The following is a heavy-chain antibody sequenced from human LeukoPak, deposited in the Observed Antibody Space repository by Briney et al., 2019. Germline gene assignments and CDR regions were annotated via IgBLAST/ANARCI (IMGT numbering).Heavy chain of an antibody. CDR1: GFTFSSYA. CDR2: ISGSGGST. V-gene: IGHV3-23*01. J-gene: IGHJ5*02. D-gene: IGHD6-13*01. CDR3: AHLTEYSSSWYGNWFDP. Sequence: GGSLRLSCAASGFTFSSYAMTWVRQAPGKGLEWVSAISGSGGSTYYADSVKGRFTISRDNSKNTLYLQMNSLRVEDTAVYYCAHLTEYSSSWYGNWFDPWGQGTLVTVSS.